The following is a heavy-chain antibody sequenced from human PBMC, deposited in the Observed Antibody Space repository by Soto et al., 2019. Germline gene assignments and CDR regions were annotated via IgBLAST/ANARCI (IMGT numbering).Heavy chain of an antibody. Sequence: EVQLLESGGGLVQPGGSLRLSCAASGFTFSSYAMNWVRQAPGKGLEWVSVISGSGGSTYYADAVKGRFTISRDNSKNTLYLQMKRLRAEDTAVYYCATRTVGWSFDLWGRGTLVTVSS. CDR2: ISGSGGST. D-gene: IGHD4-17*01. J-gene: IGHJ2*01. CDR3: ATRTVGWSFDL. V-gene: IGHV3-23*01. CDR1: GFTFSSYA.